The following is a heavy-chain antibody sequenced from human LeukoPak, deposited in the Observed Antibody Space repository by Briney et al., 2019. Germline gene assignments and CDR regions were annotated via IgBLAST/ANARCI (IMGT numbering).Heavy chain of an antibody. CDR1: GGSFSGYY. D-gene: IGHD3-3*01. CDR2: INHSGST. V-gene: IGHV4-34*01. CDR3: ARGRRNSPRIFGVVTPINWFDP. J-gene: IGHJ5*02. Sequence: PSETLSLTCAVYGGSFSGYYWSWIRQPPGKGLERIGEINHSGSTNYNPSLKSRVTISVDTSKNQFSLKLSSVTAADTAVYYCARGRRNSPRIFGVVTPINWFDPWGQGTLVTVSS.